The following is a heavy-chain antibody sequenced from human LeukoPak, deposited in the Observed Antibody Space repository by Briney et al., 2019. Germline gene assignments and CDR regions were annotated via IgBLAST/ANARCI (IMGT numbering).Heavy chain of an antibody. J-gene: IGHJ6*02. CDR2: MNPNSGNT. V-gene: IGHV1-8*01. CDR1: GYTFTSYD. D-gene: IGHD3-9*01. CDR3: ARDFPYYDILTGYRNYYYGMDV. Sequence: GVSVKVSCKASGYTFTSYDINWVRQATGQGLEWMGWMNPNSGNTGYAQKFQGRVTMTRNTSISTAYMELSSLRSEDTAVYYCARDFPYYDILTGYRNYYYGMDVWGQGTTVTVSS.